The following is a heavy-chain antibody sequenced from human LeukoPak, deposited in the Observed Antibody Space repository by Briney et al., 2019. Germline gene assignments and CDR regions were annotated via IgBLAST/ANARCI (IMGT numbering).Heavy chain of an antibody. D-gene: IGHD2-2*01. CDR3: VKATTCSTNCYGVDV. V-gene: IGHV3-30*18. Sequence: GSLRLSCAASGFICSDFAMHWVRQAPGNGLEWVTVLSYDRSDKYYADSVKGRFTISRDNSKNTLYLQMNSLRAEDSAVYYCVKATTCSTNCYGVDVWGQGTTVTVSS. CDR1: GFICSDFA. J-gene: IGHJ6*02. CDR2: LSYDRSDK.